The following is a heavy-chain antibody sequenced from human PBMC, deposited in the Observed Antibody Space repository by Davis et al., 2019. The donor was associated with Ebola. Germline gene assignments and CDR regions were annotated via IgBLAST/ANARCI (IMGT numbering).Heavy chain of an antibody. CDR1: GYTFTSYW. CDR3: ARHDSLVAGTGFDY. CDR2: IYPGDSDT. V-gene: IGHV5-51*01. D-gene: IGHD6-19*01. J-gene: IGHJ4*02. Sequence: KVSCKASGYTFTSYWIGWVRQMPGKGLEWMGIIYPGDSDTRYSPSFQGQVTISADKSISTAYLQWSSLKASDTAMYYCARHDSLVAGTGFDYWGQGTLVTVSS.